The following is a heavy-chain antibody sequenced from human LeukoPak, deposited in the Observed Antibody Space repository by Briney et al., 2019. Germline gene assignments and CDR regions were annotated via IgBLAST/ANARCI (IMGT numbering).Heavy chain of an antibody. V-gene: IGHV3-66*01. J-gene: IGHJ4*02. D-gene: IGHD6-13*01. CDR1: GFTFSNYA. CDR2: IYSGGST. CDR3: AIDGLYSSSWLGDY. Sequence: GGSLRLSCVASGFTFSNYAMSWVRQAPGKGLEWVSVIYSGGSTYYADSVKGRFTISRDNSKNTLYLQMNSLRAEDTAVYYCAIDGLYSSSWLGDYWGQGTLVTVSS.